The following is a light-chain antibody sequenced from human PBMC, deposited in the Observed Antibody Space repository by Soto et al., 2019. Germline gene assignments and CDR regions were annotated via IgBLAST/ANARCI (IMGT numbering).Light chain of an antibody. CDR3: QHYDSYPDA. CDR1: QDISSY. Sequence: DIHITHSPSSLSSSVGDRVTITCQASQDISSYLDWYQQKPGKAPKLLIYDASTLKRGVPSRFSGSGSGTEFTFTISSLQPDDIATYYCQHYDSYPDAFGPGTKVDIK. CDR2: DAS. J-gene: IGKJ1*01. V-gene: IGKV1-33*01.